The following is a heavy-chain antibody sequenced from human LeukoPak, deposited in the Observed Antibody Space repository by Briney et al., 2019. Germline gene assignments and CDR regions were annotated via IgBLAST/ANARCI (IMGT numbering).Heavy chain of an antibody. V-gene: IGHV4-38-2*02. CDR3: AGQSSSWYGIDY. CDR2: IYHSGST. J-gene: IGHJ4*02. Sequence: SETLSLTCTVSGYSISSDYYWAWIRQPPGKGLEWIGSIYHSGSTYYNPSLKSRVTLSVDTSKKQFSLKLSSVTAADTAVYYCAGQSSSWYGIDYWGQGSLVTVSS. CDR1: GYSISSDYY. D-gene: IGHD6-13*01.